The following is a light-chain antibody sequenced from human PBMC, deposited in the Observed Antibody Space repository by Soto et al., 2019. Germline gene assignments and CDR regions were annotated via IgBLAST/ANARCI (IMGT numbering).Light chain of an antibody. V-gene: IGKV3-20*01. CDR3: QHYGGSHGT. J-gene: IGKJ1*01. CDR1: QSVASSS. CDR2: GAS. Sequence: EIALTQSPGTLSLSPGERATLSCRASQSVASSSIAWYQQKLGQAPRLLIYGASNRATGIPDRFSGSGSGTDFTLTFSRLDPEDFAVYYCQHYGGSHGTFGQGTKVEIK.